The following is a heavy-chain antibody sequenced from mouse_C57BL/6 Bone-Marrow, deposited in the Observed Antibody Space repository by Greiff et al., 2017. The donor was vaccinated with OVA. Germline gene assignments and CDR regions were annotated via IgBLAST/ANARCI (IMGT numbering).Heavy chain of an antibody. CDR3: AREDDDYHAMDY. J-gene: IGHJ4*01. D-gene: IGHD2-3*01. CDR1: GFTFSDYY. V-gene: IGHV5-16*01. Sequence: EVKLVESEGGLVQPGSSMKLSCTASGFTFSDYYMAWVRQVPEKGLEWVANINYDGSSTYYLDSLKSRFIISRDNAKNILYLQMSSLKSEDTATYYCAREDDDYHAMDYWGQGTSVTVSS. CDR2: INYDGSST.